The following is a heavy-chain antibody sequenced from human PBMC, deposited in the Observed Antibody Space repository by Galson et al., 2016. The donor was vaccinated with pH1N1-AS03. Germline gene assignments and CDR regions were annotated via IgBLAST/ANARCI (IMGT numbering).Heavy chain of an antibody. Sequence: SLRLSCAASELTFSRYAMSWVRQAPGKGLELVSVLSGGGGYTYYADSVKGRFTISRDNSKNTLFLQMNSLRGEDTALYYCAKCRGPTYMYYFDYWGQGALVTVSS. V-gene: IGHV3-23*01. CDR3: AKCRGPTYMYYFDY. D-gene: IGHD2-15*01. CDR1: ELTFSRYA. CDR2: LSGGGGYT. J-gene: IGHJ4*02.